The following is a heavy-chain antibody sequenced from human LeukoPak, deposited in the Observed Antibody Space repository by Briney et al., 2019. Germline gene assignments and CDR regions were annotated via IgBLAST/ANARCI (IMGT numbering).Heavy chain of an antibody. Sequence: SSETLSLTCTVSGGSLSSYYWSWLRQSAGNRLEWIGHVDSSGNTNYNPSLESRVTMSVDTSKKQFSLKLTSVTAADMAVYFCARQFLVGSTFHAFDLWGQGTRVTVSS. V-gene: IGHV4-4*07. CDR1: GGSLSSYY. D-gene: IGHD1-26*01. CDR3: ARQFLVGSTFHAFDL. CDR2: VDSSGNT. J-gene: IGHJ3*01.